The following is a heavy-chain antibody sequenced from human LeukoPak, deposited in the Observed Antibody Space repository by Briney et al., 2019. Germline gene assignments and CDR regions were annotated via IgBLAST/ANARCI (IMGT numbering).Heavy chain of an antibody. V-gene: IGHV4-34*01. CDR1: GGSFSGYY. J-gene: IGHJ4*02. CDR2: INHSGST. D-gene: IGHD3-16*02. Sequence: SETLSLTCAVYGGSFSGYYWSWTRQPPGKGLEWIGEINHSGSTNYNPSLKSRVTISVDTSKNQFSLKLSSVTAADTAVYYCARGLYDYVWGSYRYSASRFDYWGQGTLVTVSS. CDR3: ARGLYDYVWGSYRYSASRFDY.